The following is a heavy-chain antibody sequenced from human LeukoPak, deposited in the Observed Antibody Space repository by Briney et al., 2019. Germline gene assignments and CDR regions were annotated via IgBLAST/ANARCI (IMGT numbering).Heavy chain of an antibody. CDR1: GGSISSSSYY. J-gene: IGHJ4*02. Sequence: SETLSLTCTVSGGSISSSSYYWGWIRQPPGKGLEWIGSIYYSGSTYYNPSLKSRVTISVDTSKNQFSLKLSSVTAADTAVYYCARQMGIAAPLDYWGQGTLVTVSS. CDR2: IYYSGST. CDR3: ARQMGIAAPLDY. V-gene: IGHV4-39*01. D-gene: IGHD6-13*01.